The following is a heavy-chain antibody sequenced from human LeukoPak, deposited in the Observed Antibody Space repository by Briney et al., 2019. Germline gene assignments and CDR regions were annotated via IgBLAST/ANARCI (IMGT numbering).Heavy chain of an antibody. V-gene: IGHV3-43D*03. Sequence: GGSLRLSCAASGFTFDDYAMHWVRQAPGQGLEWVSLISWDGGSTYYADSVKGRFTISRDNSKNSLYLQMNSLRAEDTALYYCAIDGRVGKPYYYYYYMDVWGKGTTVTVSS. CDR1: GFTFDDYA. J-gene: IGHJ6*03. CDR2: ISWDGGST. D-gene: IGHD7-27*01. CDR3: AIDGRVGKPYYYYYYMDV.